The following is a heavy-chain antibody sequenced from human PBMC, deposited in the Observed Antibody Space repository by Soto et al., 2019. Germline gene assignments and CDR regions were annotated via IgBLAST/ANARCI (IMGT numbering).Heavy chain of an antibody. Sequence: SETLSLTCTVSGGSISSGDFYWSWIRQPPWKGLELIGNIYYSGSTYYNPSLRSRAVMSVDTSQNQFSLKLSSLTAADTAVYFCARADDFSGRFDYWGXGALVNVSS. CDR1: GGSISSGDFY. V-gene: IGHV4-30-4*01. CDR3: ARADDFSGRFDY. CDR2: IYYSGST. D-gene: IGHD4-4*01. J-gene: IGHJ4*02.